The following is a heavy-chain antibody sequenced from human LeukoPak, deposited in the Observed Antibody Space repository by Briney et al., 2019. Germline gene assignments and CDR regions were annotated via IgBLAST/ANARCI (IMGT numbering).Heavy chain of an antibody. CDR2: IYYSGST. V-gene: IGHV4-59*08. D-gene: IGHD6-19*01. CDR3: ARQDSSGWYLSWFDP. Sequence: SETLSLTCTVSGGSISSYYWSWIRQPPGKGLEWIGYIYYSGSTYYNPSLKSRVTISVDTSKNQFSLKLSSVTAADTAVYYCARQDSSGWYLSWFDPWGQGTLVTVSS. CDR1: GGSISSYY. J-gene: IGHJ5*02.